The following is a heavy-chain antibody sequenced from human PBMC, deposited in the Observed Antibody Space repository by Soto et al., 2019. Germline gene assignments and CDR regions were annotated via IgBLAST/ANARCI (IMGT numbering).Heavy chain of an antibody. V-gene: IGHV4-61*01. CDR3: ARERVIGCSEGRCYYDAMDV. CDR2: IFTSGTT. CDR1: GDSVSSGNSY. D-gene: IGHD1-26*01. J-gene: IGHJ6*02. Sequence: PETLFVTCTVSGDSVSSGNSYWSWIRQPPGKRPEWIGYIFTSGTTNYNLSLKSRLTISLDTSKSQFSLKLSSMTAADTAVYYCARERVIGCSEGRCYYDAMDVWCQGTTVT.